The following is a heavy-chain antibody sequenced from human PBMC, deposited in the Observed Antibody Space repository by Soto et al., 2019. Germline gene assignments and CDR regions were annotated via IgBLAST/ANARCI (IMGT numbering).Heavy chain of an antibody. CDR2: IIPIFGTA. Sequence: SVKVSCKASGGTFSSYAISWVRQAPGQGLEWMGGIIPIFGTANYAQKFQGRVTITADESTSTAYMELSSLRSEDTAVYYCARREYDFWSGYPPYYYYGMDVWGQGTTVTVSS. CDR1: GGTFSSYA. J-gene: IGHJ6*02. D-gene: IGHD3-3*01. CDR3: ARREYDFWSGYPPYYYYGMDV. V-gene: IGHV1-69*13.